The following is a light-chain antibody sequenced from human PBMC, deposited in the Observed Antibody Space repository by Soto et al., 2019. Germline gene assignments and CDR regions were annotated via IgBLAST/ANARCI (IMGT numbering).Light chain of an antibody. Sequence: QSALTQPASVSGSPGQSITISCTGTSSDVGGYNYVSWYQQHPGKAPKVMIYDVSKRPSGISNRFSGSKSGNTASRTISGLQVEDEADYYCRSYTSGSTRVVFGGGTKLTVL. J-gene: IGLJ2*01. CDR2: DVS. CDR1: SSDVGGYNY. V-gene: IGLV2-14*03. CDR3: RSYTSGSTRVV.